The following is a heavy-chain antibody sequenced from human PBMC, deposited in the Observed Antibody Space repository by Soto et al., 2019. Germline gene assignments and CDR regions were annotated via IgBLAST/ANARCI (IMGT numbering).Heavy chain of an antibody. D-gene: IGHD4-17*01. Sequence: GGSLRLSCAASGFTFSDYYMSWIRQAPGKGLEWVSYISSSGSTIYYADSVKGRFTISRDNAKNSLYLQMNSLRAEDTAVYYCARDSPTVTTNLFDYWGQGTLVTVSS. CDR1: GFTFSDYY. CDR3: ARDSPTVTTNLFDY. CDR2: ISSSGSTI. J-gene: IGHJ4*02. V-gene: IGHV3-11*01.